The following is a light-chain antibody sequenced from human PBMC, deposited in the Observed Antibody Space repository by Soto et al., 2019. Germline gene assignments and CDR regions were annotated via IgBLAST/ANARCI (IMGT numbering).Light chain of an antibody. Sequence: DIQMTQSPSSLSASVGDRVTITCRASQGISTYLNWYHQKPGKAPKLLIYAASSLQSGVPSRFSGSGSETAFTLTISSLQPEDFATYSCQQSYSTTWTFGQGTKVDIK. V-gene: IGKV1-39*01. CDR3: QQSYSTTWT. J-gene: IGKJ1*01. CDR1: QGISTY. CDR2: AAS.